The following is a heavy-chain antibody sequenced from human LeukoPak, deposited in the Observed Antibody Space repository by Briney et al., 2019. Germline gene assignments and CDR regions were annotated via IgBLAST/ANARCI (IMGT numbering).Heavy chain of an antibody. CDR1: GFTVSTNY. J-gene: IGHJ2*01. V-gene: IGHV3-66*01. CDR2: IYSGDTT. Sequence: PGGSLRLSCAASGFTVSTNYMSWVRQAPGKGLEWVSVIYSGDTTFYADSVRGKFTISRDNSKNTLYLQMNSLRAEDTAVYYCARALHGGNSFTSDWYFDLWGRGTLVTVSS. D-gene: IGHD4-23*01. CDR3: ARALHGGNSFTSDWYFDL.